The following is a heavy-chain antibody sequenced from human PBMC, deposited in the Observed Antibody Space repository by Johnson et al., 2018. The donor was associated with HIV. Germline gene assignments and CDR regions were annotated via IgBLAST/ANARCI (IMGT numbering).Heavy chain of an antibody. CDR3: AREGGGVITFGGVIVPPGAFDI. D-gene: IGHD3-16*02. J-gene: IGHJ3*02. CDR2: INSEGSST. Sequence: VQLVESGGGLVQPGGSLRLSCAASGFTFSSYWMHWVRQAPGKGLVWVSRINSEGSSTDSADSVKGRFTISRDNAKNTLYLQMNSLRAEDTAIYYCAREGGGVITFGGVIVPPGAFDIWGQGTMVAVSS. V-gene: IGHV3-74*01. CDR1: GFTFSSYW.